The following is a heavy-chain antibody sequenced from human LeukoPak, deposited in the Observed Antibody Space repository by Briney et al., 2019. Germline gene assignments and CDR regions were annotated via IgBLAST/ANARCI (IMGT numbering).Heavy chain of an antibody. CDR2: ISSSSSYI. J-gene: IGHJ4*02. V-gene: IGHV3-21*01. CDR1: GFTFSSYS. CDR3: ARDFSSPYYFDY. Sequence: PGGSLRLSCAASGFTFSSYSMNRVRQAPGKGLEWVSSISSSSSYIYYADSVKGRFTVSRDNAKNSLYLQMNSLRAEDTAVYYCARDFSSPYYFDYWGQGTLVTVSS. D-gene: IGHD6-13*01.